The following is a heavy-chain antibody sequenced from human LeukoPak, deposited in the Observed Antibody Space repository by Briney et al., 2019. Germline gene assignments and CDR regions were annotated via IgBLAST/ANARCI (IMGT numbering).Heavy chain of an antibody. V-gene: IGHV3-30*04. CDR1: GFTCSSYA. CDR2: ISYDGSNI. CDR3: AREFVTIFGVVIPALGYYGMDV. D-gene: IGHD3-3*01. Sequence: GGSLRLSCAASGFTCSSYAMQWVRQAPGKGLEWVAFISYDGSNIYYADSVKGRFTISRDNSKNTLYLQVNSLRAEDTAVYYCAREFVTIFGVVIPALGYYGMDVWGQGTTVTVSS. J-gene: IGHJ6*02.